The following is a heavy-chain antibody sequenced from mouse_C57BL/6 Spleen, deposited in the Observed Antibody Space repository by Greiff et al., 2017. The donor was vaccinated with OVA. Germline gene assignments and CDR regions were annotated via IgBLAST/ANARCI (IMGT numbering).Heavy chain of an antibody. CDR2: IDPSDSYT. Sequence: QVQLKQPGAELVMPGASVKLSCKASGYTFTSYWMHWVKQRPGQGLEWIGEIDPSDSYTNYNQKFKGKSTLTVDKSSSTAYMQLSSLTSEDSAVYYCARSHDGYDYCDYWGQGTTLTVSS. V-gene: IGHV1-69*01. CDR1: GYTFTSYW. D-gene: IGHD2-3*01. CDR3: ARSHDGYDYCDY. J-gene: IGHJ2*01.